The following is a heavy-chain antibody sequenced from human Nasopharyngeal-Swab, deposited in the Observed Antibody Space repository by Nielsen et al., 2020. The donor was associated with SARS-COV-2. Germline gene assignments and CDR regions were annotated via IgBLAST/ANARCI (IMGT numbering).Heavy chain of an antibody. CDR3: AKGASLLQYLTFDY. D-gene: IGHD4-11*01. CDR2: IWYDGSNK. J-gene: IGHJ4*02. Sequence: GGSLRLSCAASGFTFSSYGMHWVRQAPGKGLEWVAVIWYDGSNKYYADSVKGRFTISRDNSKNTLYLQMNSLRAEDTAVYYCAKGASLLQYLTFDYWGQGTLVTVSS. V-gene: IGHV3-30*02. CDR1: GFTFSSYG.